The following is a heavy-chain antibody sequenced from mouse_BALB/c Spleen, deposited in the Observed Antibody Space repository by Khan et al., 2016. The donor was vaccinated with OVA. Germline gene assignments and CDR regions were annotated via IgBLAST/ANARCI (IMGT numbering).Heavy chain of an antibody. CDR2: INPPSGYT. CDR3: ARDRIDY. V-gene: IGHV1-7*01. Sequence: QVQLKESGAELAKPGASVKMSCTASGYTFTSYWMHWIKQRPGQGLEWIGYINPPSGYTDYNQKFKDKATLTADKSSRTAYMQLSSLTSDDSAVYYCARDRIDYWGQGTALTVSS. CDR1: GYTFTSYW. J-gene: IGHJ2*01.